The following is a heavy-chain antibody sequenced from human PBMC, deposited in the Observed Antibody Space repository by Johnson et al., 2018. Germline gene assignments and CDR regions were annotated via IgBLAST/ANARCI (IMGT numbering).Heavy chain of an antibody. Sequence: VQLVQSGGGVVQPGRSLRLSCAASGFTFSSYGMHWVRQPPGKGLEWVSYISGSGSTMYYADSVKGRFTISRDNSKKSLYLQMNSLGDEDTAVDYWAGGTPREGGGGAFDIWGQGTMVTVA. V-gene: IGHV3-48*02. CDR2: ISGSGSTM. J-gene: IGHJ3*02. CDR1: GFTFSSYG. CDR3: AGGTPREGGGGAFDI. D-gene: IGHD1-1*01.